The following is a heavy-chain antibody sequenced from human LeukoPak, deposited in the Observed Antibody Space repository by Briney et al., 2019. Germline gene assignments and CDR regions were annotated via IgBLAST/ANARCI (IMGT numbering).Heavy chain of an antibody. CDR2: NSSSGSTI. D-gene: IGHD3-22*01. Sequence: GGSLRLSCAASGFTFSTYEMNWVRQAPGKGLEWVSYNSSSGSTIYYADSVKGRFTISRDNAKNSLYLQMNSLRAEDTAVYYCATAHYDSSGYYYDYWGQGTLVTVSS. J-gene: IGHJ4*02. V-gene: IGHV3-48*03. CDR1: GFTFSTYE. CDR3: ATAHYDSSGYYYDY.